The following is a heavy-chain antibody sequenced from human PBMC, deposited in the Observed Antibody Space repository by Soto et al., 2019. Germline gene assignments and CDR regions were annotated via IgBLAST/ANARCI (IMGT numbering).Heavy chain of an antibody. D-gene: IGHD3-9*01. CDR3: ARMRSLRYFDWLLLNWFDP. CDR2: IYFSGST. J-gene: IGHJ5*02. V-gene: IGHV4-61*01. Sequence: SETLSLTCTVSGGSVSSGSYYWSWIRQPPGKGLELIGYIYFSGSTNYNPSLKSRVTISVDTSKNQFSLKLSSVTAADTAVYYCARMRSLRYFDWLLLNWFDPWGQGTLVTVSS. CDR1: GGSVSSGSYY.